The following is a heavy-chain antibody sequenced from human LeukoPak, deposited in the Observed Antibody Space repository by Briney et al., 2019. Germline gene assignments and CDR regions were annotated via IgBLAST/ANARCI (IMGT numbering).Heavy chain of an antibody. CDR2: ISSSGNTI. D-gene: IGHD6-19*01. V-gene: IGHV3-48*03. J-gene: IGHJ6*02. CDR3: ARDAQWLSHYYYYGMDV. CDR1: GFTFSSYE. Sequence: PGGTLRLSCAASGFTFSSYEMNWVRQAPGKGLGWGSYISSSGNTIFYADSVKGRFTISRDNAKNSLYLQMNSLRAEDTAVYYCARDAQWLSHYYYYGMDVWGQGTTVTVSS.